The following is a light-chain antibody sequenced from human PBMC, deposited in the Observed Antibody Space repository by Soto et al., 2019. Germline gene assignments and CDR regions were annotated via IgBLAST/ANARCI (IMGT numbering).Light chain of an antibody. Sequence: DIQMTQSPSTLSASVGDRVTITCRASQSISSWLAWYQQKPGKAPKLLIYDASSLESGVPSRFGGSGSGTEFTLTISILQPDDFATYYCQQYNSYSRTFGQGTKVDIK. CDR3: QQYNSYSRT. CDR1: QSISSW. V-gene: IGKV1-5*01. CDR2: DAS. J-gene: IGKJ1*01.